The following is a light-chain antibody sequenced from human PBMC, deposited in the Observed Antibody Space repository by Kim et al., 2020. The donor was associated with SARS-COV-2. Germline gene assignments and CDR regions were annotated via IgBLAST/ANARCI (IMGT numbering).Light chain of an antibody. V-gene: IGKV2-28*01. CDR3: MQALQIPIT. CDR1: QSLLNSNGYKY. Sequence: DIVMTQSPLSLPVTPGEPASISCRSSQSLLNSNGYKYLDWYLQKPGQSPQLLIYLGSNRASGVPDRFSGSGSGTNFTLKISTVEAEDVGLYYCMQALQIPITFVQGTRLEIK. J-gene: IGKJ5*01. CDR2: LGS.